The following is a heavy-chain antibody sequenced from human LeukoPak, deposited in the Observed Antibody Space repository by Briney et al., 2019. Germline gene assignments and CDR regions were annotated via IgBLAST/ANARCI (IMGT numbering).Heavy chain of an antibody. CDR3: AIGTMVRGVINY. J-gene: IGHJ4*02. CDR2: ISGSGGST. Sequence: GGSLRLSCAASGFTFSSYGMSWVRQAPGKGLEWVSTISGSGGSTYYADSVKGRFTISRDNSKNTLYLQMNSLRAEDTAVYYCAIGTMVRGVINYWGQGTLVTVSS. D-gene: IGHD3-10*01. V-gene: IGHV3-23*01. CDR1: GFTFSSYG.